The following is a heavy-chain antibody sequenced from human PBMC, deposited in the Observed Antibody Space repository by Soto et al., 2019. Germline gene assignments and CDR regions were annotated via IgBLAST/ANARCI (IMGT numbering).Heavy chain of an antibody. J-gene: IGHJ6*03. CDR2: ISSSSSYI. CDR1: GFTFSSYS. CDR3: ARDAVDYGDYYYYYYMDV. V-gene: IGHV3-21*01. D-gene: IGHD4-17*01. Sequence: EVQLVESGGGLVKPGGSLRLSCAASGFTFSSYSMNWVRQAPGKGLEWVSSISSSSSYIYYADSVKGRFTISRDNAKNSLYLQMNSLRVEDTAVYYCARDAVDYGDYYYYYYMDVWGKGTTVTVSS.